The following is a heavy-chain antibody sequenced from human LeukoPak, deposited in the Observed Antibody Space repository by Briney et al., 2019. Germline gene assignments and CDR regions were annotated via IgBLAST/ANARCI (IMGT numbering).Heavy chain of an antibody. J-gene: IGHJ4*02. CDR1: GGSISSYY. CDR2: IYYSGST. D-gene: IGHD6-19*01. Sequence: SETLSLTCTVSGGSISSYYWSWIRQPPGKGLEWIGYIYYSGSTYYNPSLKSRVTISVHASKNQFSLKLSSVTAADTAVYYCARGLDEGVAVDYWGQGTLVTVPS. V-gene: IGHV4-59*01. CDR3: ARGLDEGVAVDY.